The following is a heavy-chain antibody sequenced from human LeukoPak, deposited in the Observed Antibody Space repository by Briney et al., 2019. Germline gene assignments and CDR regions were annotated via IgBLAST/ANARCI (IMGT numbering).Heavy chain of an antibody. J-gene: IGHJ4*02. Sequence: PSETLSLTCTVSGGSISSDNYSWSWIRQPAGKGLEWIGRVYTSGSTNYNPSLKSRVTISVDTSKKQFSLKLSSVTAADTAVYYCARLRGYSYGYYFDYWGQGTLVTVSS. CDR1: GGSISSDNYS. CDR3: ARLRGYSYGYYFDY. V-gene: IGHV4-61*02. D-gene: IGHD5-18*01. CDR2: VYTSGST.